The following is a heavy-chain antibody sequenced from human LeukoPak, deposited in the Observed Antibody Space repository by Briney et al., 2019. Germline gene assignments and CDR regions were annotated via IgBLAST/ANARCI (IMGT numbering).Heavy chain of an antibody. D-gene: IGHD3-10*01. V-gene: IGHV3-30*18. CDR3: AKDGGTQLWFGEFPRYYGMDV. CDR1: GFTFSSYS. Sequence: GRSLRLSCAASGFTFSSYSMHWVRQAPGKGLEWVAVISYDGSNKYYADSVKGRFTISRDNSKNTLYLQMNSLRAEDTAVYYCAKDGGTQLWFGEFPRYYGMDVWGQGTTVTVSS. J-gene: IGHJ6*02. CDR2: ISYDGSNK.